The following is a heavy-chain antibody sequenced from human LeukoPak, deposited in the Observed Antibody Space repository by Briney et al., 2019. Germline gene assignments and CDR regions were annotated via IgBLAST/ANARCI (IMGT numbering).Heavy chain of an antibody. J-gene: IGHJ4*02. CDR2: ISSNGGST. D-gene: IGHD2-21*01. Sequence: GGSLRLSCAASGFTFSSYAMHWVRQAPGKGLEYVSAISSNGGSTYYANSVKCRFTISRDNSKNTLYLQTGSLRAEDMAVYYCARGGRLPAAGDFDYWGQGTLVTVSS. CDR1: GFTFSSYA. CDR3: ARGGRLPAAGDFDY. V-gene: IGHV3-64*01.